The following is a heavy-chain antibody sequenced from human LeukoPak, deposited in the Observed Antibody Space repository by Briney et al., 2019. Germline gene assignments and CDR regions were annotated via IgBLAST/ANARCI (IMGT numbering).Heavy chain of an antibody. D-gene: IGHD1-14*01. CDR3: ARELRRYYYMDV. J-gene: IGHJ6*03. CDR2: IGTTGDT. V-gene: IGHV3-13*01. CDR1: GFTFTTYD. Sequence: GGSLRLSCAASGFTFTTYDMHWVRQATGKGLEWVSAIGTTGDTYYPGSVKGRFTISRENAKNTLYLQVNSLRAGDTAVYYCARELRRYYYMDVWGKGTTVTVSS.